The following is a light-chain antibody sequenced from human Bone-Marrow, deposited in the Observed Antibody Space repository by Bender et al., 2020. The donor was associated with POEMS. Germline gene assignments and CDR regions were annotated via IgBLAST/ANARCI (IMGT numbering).Light chain of an antibody. J-gene: IGLJ3*02. V-gene: IGLV4-69*01. CDR2: VNNDGSH. CDR3: CSYAGRTTWV. Sequence: QLVLTQSPSASASLGASVKLTCTLNSGHSSYAIAWHQQQPEKGPRYLMKVNNDGSHSKGDGIPDRFSGSKSGITASLTISGLQTEDEADYYCCSYAGRTTWVFGGGTKLTVL. CDR1: SGHSSYA.